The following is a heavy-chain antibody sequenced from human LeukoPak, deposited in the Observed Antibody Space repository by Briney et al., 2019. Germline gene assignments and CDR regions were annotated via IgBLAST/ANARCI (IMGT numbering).Heavy chain of an antibody. CDR1: GFTVSSNY. V-gene: IGHV3-23*01. CDR3: ARVPTRYYYEFGAYYYGMDV. CDR2: ISGSGGST. Sequence: PGGSLRLSCAASGFTVSSNYMSWVRQAPGKGLEWVSAISGSGGSTYYADSVKGRFTISRDNSKDTLYLQMNSLRAEDTAVYYCARVPTRYYYEFGAYYYGMDVWGQGTTVTVSS. J-gene: IGHJ6*02. D-gene: IGHD3-10*01.